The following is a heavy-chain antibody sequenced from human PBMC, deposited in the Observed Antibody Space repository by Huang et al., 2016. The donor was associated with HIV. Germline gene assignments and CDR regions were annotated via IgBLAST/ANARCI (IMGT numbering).Heavy chain of an antibody. V-gene: IGHV1-18*01. J-gene: IGHJ4*02. CDR1: GYTFTSYG. CDR3: AREGIAGDSD. CDR2: STVDNGKK. D-gene: IGHD6-13*01. Sequence: QVQLLQSGAEVKKPGASVKVSCKASGYTFTSYGIRGVRQAPGQGLEWMGWSTVDNGKKNYAQKFQGRRTMTTDTSTSTAYMELRSLRSDDTAMYYCAREGIAGDSDWGQGTLVTVSS.